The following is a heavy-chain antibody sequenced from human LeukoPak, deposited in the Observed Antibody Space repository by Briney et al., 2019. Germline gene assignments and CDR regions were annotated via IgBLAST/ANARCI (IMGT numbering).Heavy chain of an antibody. CDR1: GGSIGSTNYY. CDR2: IYYSENT. V-gene: IGHV4-39*01. D-gene: IGHD3-9*01. J-gene: IGHJ4*02. Sequence: SETLSLTCTVSGGSIGSTNYYWGWIRQPPGKGLEWIGSIYYSENTYYNPSLKSRVTIPLDRSKNQFSLKLSSVTAADTAVYYCASERGAYYDVLTGPFDYWGQGTLVTVSS. CDR3: ASERGAYYDVLTGPFDY.